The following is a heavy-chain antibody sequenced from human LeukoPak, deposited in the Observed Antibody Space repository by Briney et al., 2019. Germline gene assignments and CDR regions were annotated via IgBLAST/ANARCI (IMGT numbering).Heavy chain of an antibody. V-gene: IGHV3-23*01. CDR2: ISGGGGST. Sequence: GGSLRLSCAASGFTFSSYAMSWVRQAPGKGLEWVSAISGGGGSTYYADSVKGRFTISRDNSKNTLYLQMNSLRAEDTAVYYCAKPPAGLGSGYYKYWGQGTLVTVSS. CDR1: GFTFSSYA. CDR3: AKPPAGLGSGYYKY. D-gene: IGHD3-3*01. J-gene: IGHJ4*02.